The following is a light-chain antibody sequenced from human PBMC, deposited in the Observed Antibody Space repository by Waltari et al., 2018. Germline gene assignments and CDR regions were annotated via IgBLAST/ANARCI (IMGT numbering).Light chain of an antibody. Sequence: EIVMTQSPATMSVSPGERATLSCRASQSVSSNLAWYQQQRGQAPRLLIYGSSTRATCIPARFSGSGSGTEFTLTISSMQSEDFAVYYCQQYNNWPLTVGGGTKVEIK. CDR1: QSVSSN. J-gene: IGKJ4*01. CDR3: QQYNNWPLT. V-gene: IGKV3-15*01. CDR2: GSS.